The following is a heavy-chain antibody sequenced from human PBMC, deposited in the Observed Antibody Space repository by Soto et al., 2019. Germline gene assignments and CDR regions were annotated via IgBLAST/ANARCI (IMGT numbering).Heavy chain of an antibody. CDR1: GGSIRSGGYC. CDR3: ARGRVGLRAPIDPFDL. D-gene: IGHD4-17*01. CDR2: NHYSGTT. V-gene: IGHV4-31*03. Sequence: QVQLQDSGPGQVQPSQTLSLTCTVSGGSIRSGGYCWGWIRQHPEKGPEWIGYNHYSGTTHYNPSIRIRPTLSVATSTTTFTLILTSMTVTDTAIYYCARGRVGLRAPIDPFDLGGPGTMVNVSP. J-gene: IGHJ3*01.